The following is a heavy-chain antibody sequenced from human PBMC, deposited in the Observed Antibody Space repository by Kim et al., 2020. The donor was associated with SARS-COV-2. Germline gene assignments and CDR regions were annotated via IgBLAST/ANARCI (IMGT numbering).Heavy chain of an antibody. J-gene: IGHJ5*02. CDR2: INHSGST. CDR3: ARGRRGSSWYPTNNWFDP. D-gene: IGHD6-13*01. CDR1: GGSFSGYY. Sequence: SETLSLTCAVYGGSFSGYYWSWIRQPPGKGLEWIGEINHSGSTNYNPSLKSRVTISVDTSKNQFSLKLSSVTAADTAVYYCARGRRGSSWYPTNNWFDP. V-gene: IGHV4-34*01.